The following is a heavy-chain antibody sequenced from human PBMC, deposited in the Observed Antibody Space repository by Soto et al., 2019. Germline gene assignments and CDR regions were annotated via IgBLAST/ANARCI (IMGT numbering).Heavy chain of an antibody. CDR3: ARNSNVDTAMVTYFDY. CDR1: GGTFSSYA. D-gene: IGHD5-18*01. Sequence: SVKVSCKASGGTFSSYAISWVRQAPGQGLEWMGGIIPIFGTANYAQKFQGRVTITADESTSTAYMELSSLRSEDTAVYYCARNSNVDTAMVTYFDYWGQGTPVTVSS. V-gene: IGHV1-69*13. CDR2: IIPIFGTA. J-gene: IGHJ4*02.